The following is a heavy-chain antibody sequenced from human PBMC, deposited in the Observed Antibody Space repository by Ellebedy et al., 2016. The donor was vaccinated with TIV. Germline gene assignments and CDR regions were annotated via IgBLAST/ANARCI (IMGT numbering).Heavy chain of an antibody. CDR1: GFTFSDYY. J-gene: IGHJ6*02. V-gene: IGHV3-11*06. CDR2: ISSSSSYT. D-gene: IGHD3-16*01. CDR3: ARGGIGGLGNSLYYYYGMDV. Sequence: GGSLRLSXAASGFTFSDYYMSWIRQAPGKGLEWVSYISSSSSYTNYADSVKGRFTISRDNAKNSLYLQMNSLRAEDTAVYYCARGGIGGLGNSLYYYYGMDVWGQGTTVTVSS.